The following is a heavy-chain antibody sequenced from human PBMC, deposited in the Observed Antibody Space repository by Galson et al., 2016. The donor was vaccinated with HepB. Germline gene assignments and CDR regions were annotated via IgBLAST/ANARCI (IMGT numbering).Heavy chain of an antibody. CDR1: GGSISSYY. D-gene: IGHD3-16*02. CDR2: IYHSGST. CDR3: AGGRISYTNHWYVDL. V-gene: IGHV4-59*01. Sequence: SETLSLTCTVSGGSISSYYWSWIRQPPGKGLEWIGYIYHSGSTNYNPSLKSRVNISVDTSNNQFSLKLSSVTAADTAVYYWAGGRISYTNHWYVDLWGRGTLVTVSS. J-gene: IGHJ2*01.